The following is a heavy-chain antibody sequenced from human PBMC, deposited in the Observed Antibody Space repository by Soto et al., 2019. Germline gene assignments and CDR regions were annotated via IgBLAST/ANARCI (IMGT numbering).Heavy chain of an antibody. J-gene: IGHJ4*02. CDR3: ARVSATGATVSDY. CDR1: GFTFSSYA. D-gene: IGHD4-17*01. Sequence: GGSLRLSCAASGFTFSSYAMHWVRQAPGKGLEWVAVISYDGSNKYYADSVKGRFTISRDNSKNTLYLQMNSLRAEDTAVYYCARVSATGATVSDYWGQGTLVTVSS. CDR2: ISYDGSNK. V-gene: IGHV3-30-3*01.